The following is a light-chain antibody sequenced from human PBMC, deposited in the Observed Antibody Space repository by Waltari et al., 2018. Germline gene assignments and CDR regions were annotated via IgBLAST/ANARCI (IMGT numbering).Light chain of an antibody. V-gene: IGLV2-23*02. CDR3: SSYAGSSKGV. Sequence: QSALTQPASVYGSPGQSITIPCPGTSSAVGNYKRFPWYQQHTGKAPKLMIYAVSKRPSGVSDRFSGSKSGDMASLTISGLQPEDEAEYFCSSYAGSSKGVFGGGTKVTVL. J-gene: IGLJ2*01. CDR1: SSAVGNYKR. CDR2: AVS.